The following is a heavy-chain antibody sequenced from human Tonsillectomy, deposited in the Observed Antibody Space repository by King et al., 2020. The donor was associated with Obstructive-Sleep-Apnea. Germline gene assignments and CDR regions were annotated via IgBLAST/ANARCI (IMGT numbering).Heavy chain of an antibody. CDR2: IYASGST. J-gene: IGHJ4*02. D-gene: IGHD2/OR15-2a*01. CDR1: GGSISSGTYS. Sequence: QLQESGSGLVKPSQTLSLTCAVSGGSISSGTYSWTWIRQPPGKGLGGLGYIYASGSTNYNPSLKSRVSLSIDGSKNQFSLKLKSVTAADTAMYYCARDRFYRFEIWGQGTLVTVSS. CDR3: ARDRFYRFEI. V-gene: IGHV4-30-2*01.